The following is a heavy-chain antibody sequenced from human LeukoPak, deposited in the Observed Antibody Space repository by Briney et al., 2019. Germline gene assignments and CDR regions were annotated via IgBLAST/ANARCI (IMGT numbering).Heavy chain of an antibody. J-gene: IGHJ4*02. D-gene: IGHD5-12*01. CDR3: ARLDIVATIFDY. CDR2: IYYSGST. CDR1: GGSISSSSYY. Sequence: SETLSLTYTVSGGSISSSSYYWGWIRQPPGKGLEWIGSIYYSGSTYYNPSLKSRVTISVDTSKNQFSLKLSSVTAADTAVYYCARLDIVATIFDYWGQGTLVTVSS. V-gene: IGHV4-39*01.